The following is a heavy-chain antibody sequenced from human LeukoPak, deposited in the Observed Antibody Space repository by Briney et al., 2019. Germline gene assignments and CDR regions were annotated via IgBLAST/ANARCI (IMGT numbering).Heavy chain of an antibody. CDR2: ISNDGSIR. CDR1: GFSFSSYG. Sequence: GGSLRLSCAASGFSFSSYGMHWVRQAPGKGLEWVAVISNDGSIRKYGDCVKGRFTISRDNSKNTLYVQMNSLRTDDAAVYYCAKSKSPYPMDYIFDFWGQGTLVTVSS. D-gene: IGHD4-11*01. V-gene: IGHV3-30*18. CDR3: AKSKSPYPMDYIFDF. J-gene: IGHJ4*02.